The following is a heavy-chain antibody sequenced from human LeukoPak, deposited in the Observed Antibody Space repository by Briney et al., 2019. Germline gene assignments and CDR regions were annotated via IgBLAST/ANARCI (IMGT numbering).Heavy chain of an antibody. J-gene: IGHJ3*02. D-gene: IGHD1-26*01. CDR1: GFTFSSYS. V-gene: IGHV3-48*01. Sequence: GGSLRLSCAASGFTFSSYSMNWVRQAPGKGLEWVSYISSSSSTIYYADSVKGRFTISRDNAKNSLYLQMNSLRAEDTAVYYCARDLQGRDIWGQGTMVTVSS. CDR3: ARDLQGRDI. CDR2: ISSSSSTI.